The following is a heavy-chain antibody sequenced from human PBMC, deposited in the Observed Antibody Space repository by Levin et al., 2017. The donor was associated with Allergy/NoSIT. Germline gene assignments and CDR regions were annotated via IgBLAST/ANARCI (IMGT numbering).Heavy chain of an antibody. V-gene: IGHV1-2*02. CDR3: ARGSVATIRGDNWFDP. Sequence: ASVKVSCKASGHTFGDYYMQWVRQAPGQGLEWVGWTNLNSGGTKSAQKFQGRVTLTRDTSISTAYMELSSLRSDDTAVYYCARGSVATIRGDNWFDPWGQGTLVTVSS. J-gene: IGHJ5*02. D-gene: IGHD5-12*01. CDR1: GHTFGDYY. CDR2: TNLNSGGT.